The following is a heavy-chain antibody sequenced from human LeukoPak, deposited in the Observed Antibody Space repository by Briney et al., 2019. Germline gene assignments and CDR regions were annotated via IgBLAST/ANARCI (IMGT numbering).Heavy chain of an antibody. Sequence: SQTLSLTCTVSGGSISSGSYYWSWIRQPAGKGLEWIGRIYTSGSTNYNPSLKSRVTISVDTSKKQFSLKLSSVTAADTAVYFCAGNYYGSGSYYSEDRYWGQGTLVTVSS. V-gene: IGHV4-61*02. CDR1: GGSISSGSYY. J-gene: IGHJ4*02. CDR3: AGNYYGSGSYYSEDRY. CDR2: IYTSGST. D-gene: IGHD3-10*01.